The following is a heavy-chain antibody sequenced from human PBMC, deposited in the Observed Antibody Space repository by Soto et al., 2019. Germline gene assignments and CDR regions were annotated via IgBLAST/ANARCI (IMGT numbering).Heavy chain of an antibody. Sequence: SVKVSCKASGGTFSSYAISWVRQAPGQGLEWMGGIIPIFGTANYAQKFQGRVTITADESTSTAYMELSSLRSEDTAVYYCARDRGQLERRFFDYWGQGTLGTVSS. D-gene: IGHD1-1*01. CDR2: IIPIFGTA. CDR1: GGTFSSYA. CDR3: ARDRGQLERRFFDY. V-gene: IGHV1-69*13. J-gene: IGHJ4*02.